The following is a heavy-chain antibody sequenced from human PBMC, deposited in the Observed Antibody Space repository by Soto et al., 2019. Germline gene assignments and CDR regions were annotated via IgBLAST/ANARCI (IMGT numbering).Heavy chain of an antibody. CDR2: IYYSGST. Sequence: TSETLSLTCTVSGGSISSSSYYWGWIRQPPGKGLEWIGSIYYSGSTYYNPSLKSRVTISVDTSKNQFSLKLSSVTAADTAVYYCARVSAVLRFLEWSKINWFDPWGQGTLVTVSS. V-gene: IGHV4-39*01. CDR1: GGSISSSSYY. J-gene: IGHJ5*02. D-gene: IGHD3-3*01. CDR3: ARVSAVLRFLEWSKINWFDP.